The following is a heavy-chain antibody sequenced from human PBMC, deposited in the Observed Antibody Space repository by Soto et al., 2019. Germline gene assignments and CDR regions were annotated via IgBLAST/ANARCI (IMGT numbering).Heavy chain of an antibody. V-gene: IGHV3-21*01. J-gene: IGHJ6*02. D-gene: IGHD2-2*01. Sequence: XGSLRLSCAASGSTFSSYSMNWVRQAPGKGLEWVSSISSSSSYIYYADSVKGRFTISRDNAKNSLYLQMNSLRAEDTAVYYCERDHIFTSTGMDVWGQGTTVTVSS. CDR2: ISSSSSYI. CDR3: ERDHIFTSTGMDV. CDR1: GSTFSSYS.